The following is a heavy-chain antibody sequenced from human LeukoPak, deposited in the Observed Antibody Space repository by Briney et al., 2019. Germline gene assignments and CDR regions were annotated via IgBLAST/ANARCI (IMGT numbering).Heavy chain of an antibody. CDR2: ISYDGSNK. V-gene: IGHV3-30-3*01. J-gene: IGHJ4*02. CDR3: SSTSFDY. CDR1: GFTFSSYA. Sequence: GGSLRLSCAASGFTFSSYAMHWVRQAPGKGLEWVAVISYDGSNKYYADSVKGRFTISRDNSKYTLYLQMNSLRAEDTAVYYCSSTSFDYWGQGTLVTVSS. D-gene: IGHD2-2*01.